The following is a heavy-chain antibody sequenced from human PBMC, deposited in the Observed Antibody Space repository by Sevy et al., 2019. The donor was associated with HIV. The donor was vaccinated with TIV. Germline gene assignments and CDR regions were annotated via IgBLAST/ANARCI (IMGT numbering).Heavy chain of an antibody. CDR1: GFTFSKYS. CDR3: XXXXXXKPHDY. Sequence: GGSLRLSCAASGFTFSKYSMSWVRQPPGKGLEWVSTLSFGCGEINYADSVKGRFTISRDTSKSSVYLQMNNLRPEDXXXXXXXXXXXXKPHDYWGQGTLVTVSS. V-gene: IGHV3-23*01. J-gene: IGHJ4*02. CDR2: LSFGCGEI.